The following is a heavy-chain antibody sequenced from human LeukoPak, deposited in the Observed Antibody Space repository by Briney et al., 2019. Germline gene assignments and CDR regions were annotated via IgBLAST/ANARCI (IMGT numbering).Heavy chain of an antibody. V-gene: IGHV3-23*01. CDR3: AREMGDGYNGGVDY. J-gene: IGHJ4*02. CDR2: ISASGGST. CDR1: GFTLSSYA. D-gene: IGHD5-24*01. Sequence: GGSLRLSCAASGFTLSSYAMSWVRQAPGKGLEWVSSISASGGSTNYADSVKGRFTISRDNSKNTVYLQMNSLRAEDTAVYYCAREMGDGYNGGVDYWGQGTLVTVSS.